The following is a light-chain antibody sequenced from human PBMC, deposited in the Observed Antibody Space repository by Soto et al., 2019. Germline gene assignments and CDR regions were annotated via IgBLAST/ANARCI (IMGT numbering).Light chain of an antibody. CDR2: AAS. CDR3: HQYGRSPIFT. V-gene: IGKV3-20*01. Sequence: EIVLTQSPGTLSLSPGERATLSCRASLSVASNYLAWYQQRPGQAPRLLMYAASSRAAGVPDRFSGSGSGTDFTLTISRLEPEDFAVFFCHQYGRSPIFTFGPGTTVDIK. J-gene: IGKJ3*01. CDR1: LSVASNY.